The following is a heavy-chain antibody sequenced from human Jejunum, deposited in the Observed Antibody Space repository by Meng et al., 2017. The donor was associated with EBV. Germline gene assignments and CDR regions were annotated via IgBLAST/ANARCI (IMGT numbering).Heavy chain of an antibody. Sequence: VQLVESGGGLVQPGWSLRLSCAASGFTFSSYAMTWVRQAPGKGLEWLSTFSGSGGPTYYADSVRGRFTISRDNSKTTLYLQMNTLRAEDTAVYYCAKDVVGATDFWGQGTLVTVSS. CDR3: AKDVVGATDF. V-gene: IGHV3-23*04. CDR1: GFTFSSYA. J-gene: IGHJ4*02. D-gene: IGHD1-26*01. CDR2: FSGSGGPT.